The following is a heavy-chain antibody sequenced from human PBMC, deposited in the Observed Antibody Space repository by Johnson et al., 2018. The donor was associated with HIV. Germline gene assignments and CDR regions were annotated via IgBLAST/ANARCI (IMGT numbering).Heavy chain of an antibody. CDR2: VWYDGSNK. J-gene: IGHJ3*02. D-gene: IGHD6-13*01. CDR1: GFTFSSYG. Sequence: QVQLVESGGGVVQPGRSLRLSCAASGFTFSSYGMHWVRQAPGKGLEWVAVVWYDGSNKYYGDSVKGRFTISRDNSKNTLYLQMNSLRAEDTAVYYCARDFKDSSSWYGAFDIWGQGTMVTVSS. V-gene: IGHV3-33*01. CDR3: ARDFKDSSSWYGAFDI.